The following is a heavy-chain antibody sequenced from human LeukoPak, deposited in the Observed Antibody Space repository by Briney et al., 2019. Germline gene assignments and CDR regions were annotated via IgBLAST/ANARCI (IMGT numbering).Heavy chain of an antibody. D-gene: IGHD3-22*01. Sequence: GGSLRLSCAASGFTFSSYWMSWVRQAPGKGLEWVANIKQDGSEKYYVDSVKGRFTISRDNAKNSLYLQMNSLRAEDTAVYYCARYYDGSGYLDYFDYWGQGTLVTVSS. CDR2: IKQDGSEK. V-gene: IGHV3-7*01. CDR1: GFTFSSYW. CDR3: ARYYDGSGYLDYFDY. J-gene: IGHJ4*02.